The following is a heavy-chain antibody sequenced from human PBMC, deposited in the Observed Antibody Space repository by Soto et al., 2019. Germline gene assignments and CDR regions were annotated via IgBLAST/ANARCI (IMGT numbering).Heavy chain of an antibody. V-gene: IGHV1-69*06. CDR3: ARDRRSGLAVVADYYYYGMDV. Sequence: SVKVSCKASGGTFSSYAISWVRQAPGQGLEWTGGIIPIFGTANYAQKFQGRVTITADKSTSTAYMELSSLRSEDTAVYYCARDRRSGLAVVADYYYYGMDVWDQGTTVTVSS. J-gene: IGHJ6*02. CDR2: IIPIFGTA. CDR1: GGTFSSYA. D-gene: IGHD2-15*01.